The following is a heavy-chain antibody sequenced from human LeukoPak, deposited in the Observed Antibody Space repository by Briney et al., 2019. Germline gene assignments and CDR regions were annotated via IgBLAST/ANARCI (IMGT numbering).Heavy chain of an antibody. CDR1: GFTFTDYW. Sequence: GGSLRLSCAVSGFTFTDYWMNRVRQAPGKGLEWVASIRQDGGEKSYVDSVKGRFTISRDNTKSSLYLQINSLRAEDTAVYYCARGGTAAGLYFDLWGQGTLVTVSS. D-gene: IGHD6-13*01. CDR3: ARGGTAAGLYFDL. CDR2: IRQDGGEK. V-gene: IGHV3-7*01. J-gene: IGHJ4*01.